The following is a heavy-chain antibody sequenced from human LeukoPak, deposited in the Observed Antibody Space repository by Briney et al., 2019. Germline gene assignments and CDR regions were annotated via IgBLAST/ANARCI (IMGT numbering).Heavy chain of an antibody. Sequence: PGGSLRLSCAASGFTFSTYWMHWVRQAPGKGLVWFSRINTDGSSTTYADSVKGRFTISRDNAKNTVDLQMNSLRAEDTAVYYCAGGTSGNYYCDSWSQGTLVTVSS. D-gene: IGHD3-10*01. CDR3: AGGTSGNYYCDS. V-gene: IGHV3-74*01. CDR2: INTDGSST. J-gene: IGHJ4*02. CDR1: GFTFSTYW.